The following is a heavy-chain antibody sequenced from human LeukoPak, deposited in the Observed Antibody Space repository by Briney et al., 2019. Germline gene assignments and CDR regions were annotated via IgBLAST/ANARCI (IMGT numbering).Heavy chain of an antibody. CDR3: ASRIAAAGKRSAFDI. J-gene: IGHJ3*02. D-gene: IGHD6-13*01. Sequence: GGSLRLSCAASGFTFSSYWMSRVRQAPGKGLEWVANIKQDGSEKYYVDSVKGRFTISRDNAKNSLYLQMNSLRAEDTAVYYCASRIAAAGKRSAFDIWGQGTMVTVSS. CDR1: GFTFSSYW. CDR2: IKQDGSEK. V-gene: IGHV3-7*01.